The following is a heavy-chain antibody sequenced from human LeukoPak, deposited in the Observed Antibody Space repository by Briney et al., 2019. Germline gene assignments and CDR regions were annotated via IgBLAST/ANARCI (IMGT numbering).Heavy chain of an antibody. V-gene: IGHV4-59*01. J-gene: IGHJ2*01. Sequence: KPSETLSLTCTVSGGSIRNYYWSWIRQPPGKGLEWIAYIYYSGSTNYNPSLKSRVTISVDTSKNQFSLKLSSVTAADTAVYYCARVYYSNSYDYWYFDLWGRGTLVTVSS. CDR2: IYYSGST. D-gene: IGHD6-13*01. CDR1: GGSIRNYY. CDR3: ARVYYSNSYDYWYFDL.